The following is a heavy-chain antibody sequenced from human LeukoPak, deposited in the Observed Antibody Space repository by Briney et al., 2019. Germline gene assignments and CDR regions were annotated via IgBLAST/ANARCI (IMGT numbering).Heavy chain of an antibody. Sequence: SETLSLTCAVYGGSFSGYYWSWIRQPPGKGLEWIGEINHSGSTNYNPSLKSRVTMSVDTSKNQFSLKLSSVTAADTAVYYCARPTKNIDYYDSSGYYFDYWGQGTLVTVSS. D-gene: IGHD3-22*01. CDR3: ARPTKNIDYYDSSGYYFDY. J-gene: IGHJ4*02. V-gene: IGHV4-34*01. CDR2: INHSGST. CDR1: GGSFSGYY.